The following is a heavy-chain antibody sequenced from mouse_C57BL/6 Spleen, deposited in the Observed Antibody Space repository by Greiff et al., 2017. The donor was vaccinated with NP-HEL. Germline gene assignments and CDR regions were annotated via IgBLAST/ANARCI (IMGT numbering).Heavy chain of an antibody. V-gene: IGHV1-54*01. CDR2: INPGSGGT. Sequence: VKLMESGAELVRPGTSVKVSCKASGYAFTNYLIEWVKQRPGQGLEWIGVINPGSGGTNYNEKFKGKATLTADKSSSTAYMQLSSLTSEDSAVYFCARVRDYAMDYWGQGTSVTVSS. J-gene: IGHJ4*01. CDR1: GYAFTNYL. CDR3: ARVRDYAMDY.